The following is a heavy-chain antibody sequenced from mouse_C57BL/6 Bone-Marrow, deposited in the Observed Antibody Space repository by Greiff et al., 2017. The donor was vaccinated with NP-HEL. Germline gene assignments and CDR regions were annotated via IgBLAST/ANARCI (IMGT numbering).Heavy chain of an antibody. CDR3: ARGDY. CDR2: IDPSDSYT. Sequence: VQLQQPGAELVMPGASVKLSCKASGYTFTRYWMHWVKQRPGQGLEWIGEIDPSDSYTNYNQKFKGKSTLTVDKSSSTAYMQLSRLTSEDSAVYYCARGDYWGQGTTLTVSS. J-gene: IGHJ2*01. CDR1: GYTFTRYW. V-gene: IGHV1-69*01.